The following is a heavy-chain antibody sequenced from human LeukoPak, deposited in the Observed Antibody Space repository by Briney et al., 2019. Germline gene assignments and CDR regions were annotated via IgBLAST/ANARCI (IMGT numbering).Heavy chain of an antibody. CDR2: ISSSSSYI. CDR1: GFTFSSYS. CDR3: AREPRQIAAAKINWFDP. D-gene: IGHD6-13*01. Sequence: GGSLRLSCAASGFTFSSYSMNWVRQAPGKGLEWVSSISSSSSYIYYADSVKGRFTISRDNTKNSLYLQMNSLRAEDTAVYYCAREPRQIAAAKINWFDPWGQGTLVTVSS. V-gene: IGHV3-21*01. J-gene: IGHJ5*02.